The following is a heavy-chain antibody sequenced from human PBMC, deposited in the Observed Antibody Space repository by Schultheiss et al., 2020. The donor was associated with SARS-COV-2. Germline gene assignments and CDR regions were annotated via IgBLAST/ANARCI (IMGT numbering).Heavy chain of an antibody. D-gene: IGHD1-26*01. CDR1: GYTFTSYG. V-gene: IGHV1-69*04. CDR2: IIPILGIA. CDR3: ARDGSTIDY. Sequence: SVKVSCKASGYTFTSYGISWVRQAPGQGLEWMGRIIPILGIANYAQKFQGRVTITADKSTSTAYMELSSLRSEDTAVYYCARDGSTIDYWGQGTLVTVSS. J-gene: IGHJ4*02.